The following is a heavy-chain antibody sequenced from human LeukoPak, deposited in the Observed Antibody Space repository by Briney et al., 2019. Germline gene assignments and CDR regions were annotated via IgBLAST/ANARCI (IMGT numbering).Heavy chain of an antibody. CDR3: ARGGTGDGNYFDN. CDR1: GFTFSRYS. V-gene: IGHV3-48*01. CDR2: ISGSSNNI. J-gene: IGHJ4*02. D-gene: IGHD7-27*01. Sequence: PGGSLRLSCAASGFTFSRYSMNWVRQAPGQGLEWLSYISGSSNNIYYADSVKGRFTVSRDNAKNSLYLQMDSLRADDAAVFYCARGGTGDGNYFDNWGQGTLVTVSS.